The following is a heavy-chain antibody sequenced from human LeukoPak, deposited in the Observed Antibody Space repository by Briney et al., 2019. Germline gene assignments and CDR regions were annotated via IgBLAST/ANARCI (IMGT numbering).Heavy chain of an antibody. D-gene: IGHD5-12*01. Sequence: GGSLRLSCAASGFTFSSYSMNWVRQAPGKGLEWVSSISSSSSYIYYADSVKGRFTNSRDNAKNSLYLQMNSLRAEDTAVYYCARGAAGYSGYDLVTYYFDYWGQGTLVTVSS. J-gene: IGHJ4*02. CDR3: ARGAAGYSGYDLVTYYFDY. CDR2: ISSSSSYI. V-gene: IGHV3-21*01. CDR1: GFTFSSYS.